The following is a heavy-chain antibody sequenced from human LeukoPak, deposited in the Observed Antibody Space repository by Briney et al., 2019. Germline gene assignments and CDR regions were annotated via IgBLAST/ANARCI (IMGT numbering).Heavy chain of an antibody. V-gene: IGHV3-66*01. D-gene: IGHD3-10*01. Sequence: PGGSLRLSCAASGFTVSSNYMSWVRQAPGKGLEWVSVIYSGGSTYYADSVKGRFTISRDNSKNTLYLQMNSLRAEDTAVYYCARGLYGSGSYNYYYGMDVWGQGTTVTVSS. CDR2: IYSGGST. CDR1: GFTVSSNY. J-gene: IGHJ6*02. CDR3: ARGLYGSGSYNYYYGMDV.